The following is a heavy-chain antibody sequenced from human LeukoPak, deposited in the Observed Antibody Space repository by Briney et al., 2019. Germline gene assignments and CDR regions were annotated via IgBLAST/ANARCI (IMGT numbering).Heavy chain of an antibody. J-gene: IGHJ4*02. Sequence: GGSLRLSCAVSRFTFSGYTMHWVRQVPGKGLEWLALISSDGRDTFYADSVKGRFTISRDNSKNTLYLQIDSLRVDDTAVYYCARDKSSQRPYFLDYWGQGTPVTVSS. CDR2: ISSDGRDT. D-gene: IGHD3-9*01. CDR1: RFTFSGYT. V-gene: IGHV3-30*04. CDR3: ARDKSSQRPYFLDY.